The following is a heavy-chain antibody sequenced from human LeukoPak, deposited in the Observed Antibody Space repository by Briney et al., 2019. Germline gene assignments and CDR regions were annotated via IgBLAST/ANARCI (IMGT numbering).Heavy chain of an antibody. CDR3: ARVSHVVVAATGVYGMDV. CDR1: GGSISSYY. D-gene: IGHD2-15*01. Sequence: SETLSLTCTVSGGSISSYYWTWIRQPAGKGLEWIGRIHTSGSTNHNPSLKSRVTMSVDTSNNQFSLKLSSVTAADTAVYYCARVSHVVVAATGVYGMDVWGQGTTVTVSS. V-gene: IGHV4-4*07. CDR2: IHTSGST. J-gene: IGHJ6*02.